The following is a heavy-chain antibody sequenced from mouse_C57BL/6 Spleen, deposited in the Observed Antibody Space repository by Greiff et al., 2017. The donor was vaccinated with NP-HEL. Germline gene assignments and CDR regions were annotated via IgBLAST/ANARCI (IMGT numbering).Heavy chain of an antibody. CDR2: ISNLAYSI. D-gene: IGHD2-5*01. J-gene: IGHJ4*01. V-gene: IGHV5-15*01. CDR3: ARQYSNLYAMDY. CDR1: GFTFSDYG. Sequence: EVKLVESGGGLVQPGGSLKLSCAASGFTFSDYGMAWVRQAPRKGPEWVAFISNLAYSIYYADTVTGRFTFSSENAKNTLYLEMSRLSSEDTAKYYCARQYSNLYAMDYWGQGTSVTVSS.